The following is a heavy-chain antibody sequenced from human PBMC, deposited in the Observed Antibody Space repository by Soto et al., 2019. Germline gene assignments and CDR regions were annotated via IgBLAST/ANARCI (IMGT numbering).Heavy chain of an antibody. CDR1: GGSISSGGYY. CDR3: AMSPEATVTAFDY. CDR2: IYYSGST. Sequence: QVQLQESGPGLVKPSQTLSLTCTVSGGSISSGGYYWSWIRQHPGKGLEWIGYIYYSGSTYYNPSLKSRVTISVDTSKNQFSLNLSSVTAAETAVYYCAMSPEATVTAFDYWGHGTLVTVSS. V-gene: IGHV4-31*03. J-gene: IGHJ4*01. D-gene: IGHD4-17*01.